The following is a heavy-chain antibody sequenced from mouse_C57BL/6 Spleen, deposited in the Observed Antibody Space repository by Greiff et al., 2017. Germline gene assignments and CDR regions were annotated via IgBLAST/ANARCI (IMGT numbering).Heavy chain of an antibody. V-gene: IGHV1-82*01. J-gene: IGHJ4*01. Sequence: QVQLQQSGPELVKPGASVKISCKASGYAFSSSWMNWVKQRPGKGLEWIGRIYPGDGDTNYNGKFKGKATLTADKSSSTAYMQLSSLTSEDSAVYFCARRTAQGDAMDYWGQGASVTVSS. CDR3: ARRTAQGDAMDY. CDR1: GYAFSSSW. CDR2: IYPGDGDT. D-gene: IGHD3-2*02.